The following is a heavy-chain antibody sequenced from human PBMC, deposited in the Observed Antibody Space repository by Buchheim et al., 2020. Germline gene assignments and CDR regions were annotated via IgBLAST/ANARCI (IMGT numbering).Heavy chain of an antibody. V-gene: IGHV3-30*04. CDR2: ISYDGSNK. Sequence: QVQLVESGGGVVQPGRSLRLSCAASGFTFSSYAMHWVRQAPGKGLEWVAVISYDGSNKYYADSVKGRFTIPRDNSKNTLYLQMNSLRAEDTAVYYCARDQSGLDYWGQGTL. CDR1: GFTFSSYA. CDR3: ARDQSGLDY. J-gene: IGHJ4*02. D-gene: IGHD3-3*01.